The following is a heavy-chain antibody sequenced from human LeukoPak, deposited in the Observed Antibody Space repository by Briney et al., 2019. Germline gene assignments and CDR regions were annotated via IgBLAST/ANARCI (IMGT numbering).Heavy chain of an antibody. CDR1: GYTLTELS. Sequence: ASVKVSCKVSGYTLTELSMHWVRQAPGKGLEWMGGFDPEDGETIYAQKLQGRVTMTEDTSTDTAYMELSSLRSEDTAVYYCAADPVQYDNPDYWGQGTLVTVSS. CDR2: FDPEDGET. V-gene: IGHV1-24*01. D-gene: IGHD3-22*01. CDR3: AADPVQYDNPDY. J-gene: IGHJ4*02.